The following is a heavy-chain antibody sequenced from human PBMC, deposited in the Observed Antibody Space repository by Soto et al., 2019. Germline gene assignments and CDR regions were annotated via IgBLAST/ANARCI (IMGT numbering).Heavy chain of an antibody. V-gene: IGHV4-4*07. Sequence: SETLSLTCTVSGGSISSFYWSWIRQPAGKGLEWIGRIYSGGRNNYNSSLKSRVTVTEDTVTDTAYMELSGLKSDDTAVYYCATPTPLRGAMITNINFDFWGQGTPVTVSS. J-gene: IGHJ4*02. D-gene: IGHD3-10*01. CDR1: GGSISSFY. CDR2: IYSGGRN. CDR3: ATPTPLRGAMITNINFDF.